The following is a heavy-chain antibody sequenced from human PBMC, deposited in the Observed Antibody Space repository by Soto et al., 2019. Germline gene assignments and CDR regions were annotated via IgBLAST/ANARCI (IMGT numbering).Heavy chain of an antibody. CDR3: AREGRDFVLRFEC. CDR1: GYNFTNYA. D-gene: IGHD6-6*01. V-gene: IGHV1-3*04. J-gene: IGHJ1*01. Sequence: ASVKVSCKASGYNFTNYALHWVRQAPGQSLEWLGWLHTGTGSTKYSQKFQGRLTITRDTSASAAYMELNSLRSEDTAVYYCAREGRDFVLRFECWGQGTLVRGSS. CDR2: LHTGTGST.